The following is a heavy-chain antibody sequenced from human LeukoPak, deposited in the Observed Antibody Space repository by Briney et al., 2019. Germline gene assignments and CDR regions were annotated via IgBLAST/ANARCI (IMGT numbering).Heavy chain of an antibody. CDR1: GYTFTSYY. CDR2: INPSGGST. CDR3: ARDLYGSGTYPRY. D-gene: IGHD3-10*01. V-gene: IGHV1-46*01. J-gene: IGHJ4*02. Sequence: ASVKVSCKASGYTFTSYYMHWVRQAPGQGPEWMGIINPSGGSTTYAQKFQGRVTMTGDTSTSTVYMELSSLRSEDTAVYCCARDLYGSGTYPRYWGQGTLVTVSS.